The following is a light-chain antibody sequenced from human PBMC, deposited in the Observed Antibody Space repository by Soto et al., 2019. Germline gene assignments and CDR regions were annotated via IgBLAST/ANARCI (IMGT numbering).Light chain of an antibody. V-gene: IGKV3-15*01. CDR3: HQYDNWPL. J-gene: IGKJ2*01. CDR1: QTVGGN. Sequence: EIVMTQSPATLSVSQGESATLTCRASQTVGGNLAWYQQKPGQAPRLLLYGASTRATGIPARFSGSGSGTEFTLTISSVQSEDFAVYHCHQYDNWPLFGQGTKLEIK. CDR2: GAS.